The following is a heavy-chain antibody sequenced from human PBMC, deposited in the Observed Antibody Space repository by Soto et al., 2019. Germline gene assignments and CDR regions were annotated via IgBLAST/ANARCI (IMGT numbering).Heavy chain of an antibody. Sequence: EIQLVESGGDLVKSGGSLRLSCAASVFAFSSYTMNWVRQAPGKGLEWISSISSGGDSTHYADSVKGRFTVTRDSAKNSMFLQLHSLRVEDTAVYYCAGAVLLLVILDSWGQGTLVTVSS. CDR1: VFAFSSYT. D-gene: IGHD2-15*01. CDR3: AGAVLLLVILDS. V-gene: IGHV3-21*06. J-gene: IGHJ5*02. CDR2: ISSGGDST.